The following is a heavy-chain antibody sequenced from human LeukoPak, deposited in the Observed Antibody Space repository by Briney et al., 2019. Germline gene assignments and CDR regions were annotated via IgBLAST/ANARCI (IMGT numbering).Heavy chain of an antibody. CDR1: GFTFSSYE. Sequence: PGGSLRLSCAASGFTFSSYEMNWVRQAPGKGLEWVSYISSSGSTIYYADSVKGRFTISRDNAKNSLYLQMNSLRAEDTAVYYCAAGRSYYYYYYMDVWGKGTTVTISS. CDR3: AAGRSYYYYYYMDV. CDR2: ISSSGSTI. J-gene: IGHJ6*03. V-gene: IGHV3-48*03. D-gene: IGHD6-13*01.